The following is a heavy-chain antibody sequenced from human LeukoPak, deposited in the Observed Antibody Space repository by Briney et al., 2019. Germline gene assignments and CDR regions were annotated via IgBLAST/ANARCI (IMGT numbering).Heavy chain of an antibody. CDR2: IYYSGST. CDR1: GASISSGGDY. D-gene: IGHD5-18*01. J-gene: IGHJ4*02. Sequence: SETLSLTCTVSGASISSGGDYWSWIRQHPGKGLEWIGYIYYSGSTYYNPSLKSRVTISEDTSKNQFSLKLTSVTAADTAVYYCASRIGYSYTIDYRGQGTLVTVSS. CDR3: ASRIGYSYTIDY. V-gene: IGHV4-31*03.